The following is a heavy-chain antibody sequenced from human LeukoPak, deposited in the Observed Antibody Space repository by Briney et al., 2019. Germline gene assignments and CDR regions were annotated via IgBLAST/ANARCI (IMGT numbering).Heavy chain of an antibody. Sequence: GGSLRLSCAASGFTFTNFGINWVRQAPGKGLEWVSYIGGTGIVTYYADSVKGRFTISRDNTKISLYLQMSSLRAEDTAVYYCARSNTMTSNYYYGMDVWGQGTTVTVSS. CDR1: GFTFTNFG. J-gene: IGHJ6*02. CDR2: IGGTGIVT. D-gene: IGHD4-11*01. V-gene: IGHV3-48*01. CDR3: ARSNTMTSNYYYGMDV.